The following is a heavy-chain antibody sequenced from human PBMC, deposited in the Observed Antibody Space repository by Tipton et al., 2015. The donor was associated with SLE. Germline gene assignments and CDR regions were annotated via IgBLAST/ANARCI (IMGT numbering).Heavy chain of an antibody. CDR2: IYYSGST. V-gene: IGHV4-61*05. J-gene: IGHJ3*02. CDR1: GGSISSSSYY. Sequence: LRLSCTVSGGSISSSSYYWGWIRQPPGKGLEWIGYIYYSGSTNYNPSLKSRVTISVDTSKNQFSLKLSSVTAAGTAVYYCARGAGDSPDAFDIWGQGTMVTVSS. D-gene: IGHD6-19*01. CDR3: ARGAGDSPDAFDI.